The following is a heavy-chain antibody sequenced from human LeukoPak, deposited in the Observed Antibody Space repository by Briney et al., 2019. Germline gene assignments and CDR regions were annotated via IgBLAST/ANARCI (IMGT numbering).Heavy chain of an antibody. D-gene: IGHD1-26*01. Sequence: GGSLRLSCAASGFTFSSYGMHWVRQAPGKGLEWVAVISYDGSNKYYADSVKGRFTISRDNSKNTLYLQMNSLRAEDTAVYYCAKDREGGLDYWGQGTLVTVFS. J-gene: IGHJ4*02. V-gene: IGHV3-30*18. CDR2: ISYDGSNK. CDR3: AKDREGGLDY. CDR1: GFTFSSYG.